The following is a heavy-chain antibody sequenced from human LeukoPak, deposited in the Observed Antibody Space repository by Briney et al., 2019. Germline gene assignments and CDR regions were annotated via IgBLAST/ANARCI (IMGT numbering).Heavy chain of an antibody. CDR1: GFTLSDYY. CDR3: GRGGVPYSFDV. D-gene: IGHD3-10*01. Sequence: GGSLRLSCVSSGFTLSDYYMHWVRQAPGKGLEWVAYSTGDGSRIDYVDSVKGRFTIYRDNAKSKLYLQMNGLGVEDTAVYYCGRGGVPYSFDVWGQGTMVAASS. V-gene: IGHV3-74*01. J-gene: IGHJ3*01. CDR2: STGDGSRI.